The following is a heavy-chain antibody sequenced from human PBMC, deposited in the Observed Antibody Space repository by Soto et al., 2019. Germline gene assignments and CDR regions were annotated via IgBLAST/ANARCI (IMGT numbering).Heavy chain of an antibody. V-gene: IGHV1-69*12. CDR3: ARVLTIRGGNYYYYGMDV. CDR1: GGTFSSYA. Sequence: QVQLVQSGAEVKKPGSSVKVSCKASGGTFSSYAISWVRQAPGQGLEWMGGIIPIFGTANYAQKFQGRVTITADESTSPAYMELSSLRSEDTAVYSCARVLTIRGGNYYYYGMDVWGQGTTVTVSS. J-gene: IGHJ6*02. D-gene: IGHD3-9*01. CDR2: IIPIFGTA.